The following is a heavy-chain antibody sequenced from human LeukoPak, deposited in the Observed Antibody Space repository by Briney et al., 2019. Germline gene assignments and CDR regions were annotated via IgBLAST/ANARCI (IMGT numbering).Heavy chain of an antibody. V-gene: IGHV4-31*03. CDR1: GGSISSGGYY. D-gene: IGHD5-12*01. J-gene: IGHJ4*02. CDR2: IYYSGST. Sequence: SETLSLTCTASGGSISSGGYYWSWIRQHPGTGLEWIGCIYYSGSTYYNPSLKSRVTISVDTSKNQFSLKLSSVTAADTAVYYCARGRYSGYDSFDYWGQGTLVTVSS. CDR3: ARGRYSGYDSFDY.